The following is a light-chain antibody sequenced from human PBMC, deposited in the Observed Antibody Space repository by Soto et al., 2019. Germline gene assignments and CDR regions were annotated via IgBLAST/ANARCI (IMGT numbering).Light chain of an antibody. J-gene: IGLJ2*01. CDR1: TRDVGGYNY. CDR2: EVV. CDR3: CSYAGSSTYVV. Sequence: QSALTQPPSASGSPGQSVTISCTGTTRDVGGYNYVSWYQQHPGQAPKLIIYEVVKRPSGVPDRISGSKSGNTASLTVSGLQAEDEADYYCCSYAGSSTYVVFGGGTKLTVL. V-gene: IGLV2-8*01.